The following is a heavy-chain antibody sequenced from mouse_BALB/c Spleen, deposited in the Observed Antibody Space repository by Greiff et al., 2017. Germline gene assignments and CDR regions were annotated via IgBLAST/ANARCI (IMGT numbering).Heavy chain of an antibody. CDR2: IYYSGTI. J-gene: IGHJ2*01. V-gene: IGHV3-5*02. Sequence: EVQRVESGPGLVKPSQTVSLTCTVTGISITTGNYRWSWIRQFPGNKLEWIGYIYYSGTITYNPSLTSRTTITRDTSKNQFFLEMNSLTAEDTATYYCARGAHYYGSSFDYWGQGTTLTVSS. D-gene: IGHD1-1*01. CDR1: GISITTGNYR. CDR3: ARGAHYYGSSFDY.